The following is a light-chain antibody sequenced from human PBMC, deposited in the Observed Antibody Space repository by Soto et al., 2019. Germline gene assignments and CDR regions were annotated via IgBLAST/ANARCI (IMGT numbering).Light chain of an antibody. Sequence: QSALTQPPSASGSPGQSVTISCTGTSGDVGGYNFVSWYQQHPDKAPKLMIYEVSKRPSGIPDRFSGSKSGNTASLTVSGLQAEDEANYYCSSYAGSNNYVVFGGGAKLTVL. CDR2: EVS. CDR3: SSYAGSNNYVV. CDR1: SGDVGGYNF. J-gene: IGLJ2*01. V-gene: IGLV2-8*01.